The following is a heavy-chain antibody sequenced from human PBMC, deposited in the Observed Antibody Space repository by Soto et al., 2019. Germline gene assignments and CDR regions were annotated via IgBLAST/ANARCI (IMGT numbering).Heavy chain of an antibody. CDR1: GFTLSSYA. CDR3: ARGIHYYESHGYGPGAY. D-gene: IGHD3-22*01. J-gene: IGHJ4*02. Sequence: QVQLVESGGGVVQPGGSLRLTCAASGFTLSSYAMHWVRQAPGKGLEWMAVIWYDGSRKHYADSLKGRFTISRDNPKNTLYLEMNSLRAEDTAVYYCARGIHYYESHGYGPGAYWGQGTLVSVSS. V-gene: IGHV3-33*01. CDR2: IWYDGSRK.